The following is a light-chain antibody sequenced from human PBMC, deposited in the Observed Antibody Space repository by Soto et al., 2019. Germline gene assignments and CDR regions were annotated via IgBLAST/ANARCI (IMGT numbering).Light chain of an antibody. CDR2: DVA. J-gene: IGLJ2*01. CDR1: SSDVGGYRY. CDR3: SSYTSTISRV. V-gene: IGLV2-14*03. Sequence: QSALTQPASVSGSPGQSITISCTGTSSDVGGYRYVSWYQQHPGKAPKLIIYDVANRPSGVSNRFSGSKSGNTASLTISGLQAEDEADYYCSSYTSTISRVFGGGTKVTVL.